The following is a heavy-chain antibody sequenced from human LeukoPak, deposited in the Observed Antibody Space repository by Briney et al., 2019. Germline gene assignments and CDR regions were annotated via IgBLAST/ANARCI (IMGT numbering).Heavy chain of an antibody. D-gene: IGHD5-18*01. CDR1: GFIFSTYS. CDR2: ISSSTSYI. J-gene: IGHJ4*02. Sequence: PGGSLRLSCAASGFIFSTYSMNWVRQAPGKGLEWVSSISSSTSYIYYADSVKGRFTISRDNAKNSLYLQMNSLRAEDTAVYYCARDRLWFEYWGQGTLVTVSS. CDR3: ARDRLWFEY. V-gene: IGHV3-21*01.